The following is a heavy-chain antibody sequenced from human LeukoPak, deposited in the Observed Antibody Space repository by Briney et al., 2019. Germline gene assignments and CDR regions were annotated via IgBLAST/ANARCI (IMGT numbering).Heavy chain of an antibody. CDR2: ISAYNGNT. Sequence: ASVKVSCKASGYTFTNYGISWVRQAPGQGLEWMGWISAYNGNTNYAQKLQGRVTMTTDTSTSTAYMELRSLSSDDTAVYYCARVGAYCTSTSCLDYWGQGTLVTVSS. V-gene: IGHV1-18*01. CDR1: GYTFTNYG. CDR3: ARVGAYCTSTSCLDY. D-gene: IGHD2-2*01. J-gene: IGHJ4*02.